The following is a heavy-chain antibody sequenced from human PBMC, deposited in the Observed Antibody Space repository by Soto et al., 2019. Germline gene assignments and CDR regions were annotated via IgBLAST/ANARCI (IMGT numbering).Heavy chain of an antibody. CDR1: GGSISSSSYY. CDR3: ARHQPRGYSYGFGLDY. Sequence: SETLSLTCTVSGGSISSSSYYWGWIRQPPGKGLEWIGSIYYSGSTYYNPSLKSRVTISVDTSKNQFSPKLSSVTAADTAVYYCARHQPRGYSYGFGLDYWGQGTLVTVSS. CDR2: IYYSGST. J-gene: IGHJ4*02. V-gene: IGHV4-39*01. D-gene: IGHD5-18*01.